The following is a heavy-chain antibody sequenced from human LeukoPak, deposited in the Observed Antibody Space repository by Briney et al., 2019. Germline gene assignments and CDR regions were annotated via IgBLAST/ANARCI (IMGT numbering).Heavy chain of an antibody. CDR1: GGSISTYY. CDR2: IYTSEST. CDR3: VREGRDSISSKYYFDY. D-gene: IGHD2-15*01. V-gene: IGHV4-4*07. Sequence: SETLSLTRTVSGGSISTYYWSWIRQPAGKGLEWIGRIYTSESTNYNPSLKSRVTMSVDTSKNQISLKLNSMTAADRAVYYCVREGRDSISSKYYFDYWGQGNLVTVSS. J-gene: IGHJ4*02.